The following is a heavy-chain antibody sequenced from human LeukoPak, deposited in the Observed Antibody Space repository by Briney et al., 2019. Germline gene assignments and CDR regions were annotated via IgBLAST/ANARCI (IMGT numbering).Heavy chain of an antibody. V-gene: IGHV4-59*01. J-gene: IGHJ3*02. CDR2: IYYSGST. D-gene: IGHD6-6*01. CDR1: GGSISSYY. Sequence: SETLSLTCTVSGGSISSYYWSWIRQPPGKGLEWIGYIYYSGSTNYNPSLKSRVTISVDTSKNQFSLKLSSVTAADTAVYYCARVMGIAAREPAFDIWGQGTMVTVPS. CDR3: ARVMGIAAREPAFDI.